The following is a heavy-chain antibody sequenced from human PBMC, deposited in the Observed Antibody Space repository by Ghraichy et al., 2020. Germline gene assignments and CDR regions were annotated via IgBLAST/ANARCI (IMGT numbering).Heavy chain of an antibody. CDR1: GGSISSRNYY. CDR2: IYYSGST. D-gene: IGHD6-19*01. J-gene: IGHJ4*02. V-gene: IGHV4-39*01. Sequence: SETLSLTCTVSGGSISSRNYYWGWIRQPPGKGLEWIGTIYYSGSTYYNPSLKSRVTISVDTSKNQFSLKLSSVTAADTAVYYCARYRVNSSGWYTQRGQGVLVTVSS. CDR3: ARYRVNSSGWYTQ.